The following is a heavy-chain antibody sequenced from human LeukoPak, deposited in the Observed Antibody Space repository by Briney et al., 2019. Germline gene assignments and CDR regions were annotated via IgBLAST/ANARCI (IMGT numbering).Heavy chain of an antibody. CDR1: GFTFSSNS. CDR3: AREGLELL. V-gene: IGHV3-48*02. Sequence: GGSLRLSCAASGFTFSSNSMNWVREAPGKGLEWVSYISSSSTTIYYADSVKGRFTISRDNAKNSLYLHMNSLRDEDTAVYYCAREGLELLWGQGTLVTVSS. J-gene: IGHJ4*02. CDR2: ISSSSTTI. D-gene: IGHD1-7*01.